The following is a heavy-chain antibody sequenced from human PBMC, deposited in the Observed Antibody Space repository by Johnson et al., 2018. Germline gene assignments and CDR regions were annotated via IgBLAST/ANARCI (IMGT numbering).Heavy chain of an antibody. CDR2: ISSSSSYI. V-gene: IGHV3-21*01. D-gene: IGHD3-22*01. CDR3: ATEGLGCDSCGFYLMDAFDI. J-gene: IGHJ3*02. Sequence: VQLVQSGGGLVKPGGSLRLSCVASGFTFITYSMNWVRQAPGKGLEWVSSISSSSSYIYYADSVKGRFTISRDNAKNALYLQMNSLKTGDTAVYYCATEGLGCDSCGFYLMDAFDIGGQGTMVTVSS. CDR1: GFTFITYS.